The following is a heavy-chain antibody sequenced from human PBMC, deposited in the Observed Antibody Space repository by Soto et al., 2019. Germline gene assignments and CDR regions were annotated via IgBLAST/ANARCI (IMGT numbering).Heavy chain of an antibody. CDR1: GGSISSGGYY. V-gene: IGHV4-31*03. Sequence: SETLSLTCTVSGGSISSGGYYWSWIRQHPGKGLEWIGYIYYSGSTYYNPSLKSRVTISVDTSKNQFSLKLSSVTAADTAVYHCARDHEQAFDYWGQGTLVTVSS. CDR2: IYYSGST. J-gene: IGHJ4*02. CDR3: ARDHEQAFDY.